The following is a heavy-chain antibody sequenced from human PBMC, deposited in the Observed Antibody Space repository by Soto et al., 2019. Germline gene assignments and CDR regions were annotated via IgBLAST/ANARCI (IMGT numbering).Heavy chain of an antibody. D-gene: IGHD5-18*01. CDR1: GFTFTSSA. Sequence: SVKVSCKASGFTFTSSAVQWVRQARGQRLEWIGWIVVGSGSTNYAQKFQERVTITRDMSTSTAYMELSSLRSEDTAVYYCAAVPLTAMVSYYFDYWGQGTLITVSS. CDR2: IVVGSGST. J-gene: IGHJ4*02. V-gene: IGHV1-58*01. CDR3: AAVPLTAMVSYYFDY.